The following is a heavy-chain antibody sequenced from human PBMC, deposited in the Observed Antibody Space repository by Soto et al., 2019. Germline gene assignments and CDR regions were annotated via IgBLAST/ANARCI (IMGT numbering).Heavy chain of an antibody. V-gene: IGHV1-69*12. Sequence: QVQLVQSGAEVKKPGSSVKVSCKASGGTFSSYAISWVRQAPGQGLEWMGGIIPIFGTANYAQKFQGRVXIXAXXSTSTAYMELSSLRSEDTAVYYCARDAIAAAGTAGWGQGTLVTVSS. CDR3: ARDAIAAAGTAG. J-gene: IGHJ4*02. D-gene: IGHD6-13*01. CDR1: GGTFSSYA. CDR2: IIPIFGTA.